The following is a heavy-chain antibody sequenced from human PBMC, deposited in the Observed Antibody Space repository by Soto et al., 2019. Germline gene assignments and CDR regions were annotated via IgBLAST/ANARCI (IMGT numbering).Heavy chain of an antibody. CDR2: MNPNSGNT. V-gene: IGHV1-8*01. D-gene: IGHD4-4*01. Sequence: ASVKVSCKASGYTFTTYDIQWVRQASGQGPEWMEWMNPNSGNTGYAQRFQGRVTMTRDTSTSTAYMELSSLTSEDTAVYYCARARAYSWYCFDSWGQGTLVTVSS. J-gene: IGHJ5*01. CDR1: GYTFTTYD. CDR3: ARARAYSWYCFDS.